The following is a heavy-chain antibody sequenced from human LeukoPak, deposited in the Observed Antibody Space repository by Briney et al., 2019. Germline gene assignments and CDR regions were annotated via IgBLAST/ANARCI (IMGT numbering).Heavy chain of an antibody. D-gene: IGHD6-13*01. J-gene: IGHJ4*02. CDR2: IYYNGNT. Sequence: SETLSLTCTVSGGSISSSSYYWGWIRQPPGKGLGWIGTIYYNGNTYYNPSLKSRVTISEDTSRNQFSLKLSSVTAADTAIYYCARLPSGYTSSLGVFDYWGQGTLVTASS. CDR3: ARLPSGYTSSLGVFDY. V-gene: IGHV4-39*01. CDR1: GGSISSSSYY.